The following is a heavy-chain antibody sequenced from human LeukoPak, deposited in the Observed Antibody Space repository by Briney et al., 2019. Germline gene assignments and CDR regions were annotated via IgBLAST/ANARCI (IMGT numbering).Heavy chain of an antibody. CDR1: GVTFSSYA. D-gene: IGHD1-26*01. J-gene: IGHJ4*02. CDR3: ATRPIVGAPY. Sequence: GGSLRLSCAASGVTFSSYAMHWVRQAPGKGLEWVAVISYDGSNKYYADSVKGRFTISRDNSKNTLYVQMNSLRAEDTAVYYCATRPIVGAPYWGQGTLVTVSS. CDR2: ISYDGSNK. V-gene: IGHV3-30-3*01.